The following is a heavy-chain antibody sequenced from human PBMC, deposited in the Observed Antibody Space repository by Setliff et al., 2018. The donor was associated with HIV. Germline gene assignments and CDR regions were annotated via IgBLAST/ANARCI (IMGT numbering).Heavy chain of an antibody. V-gene: IGHV3-21*01. Sequence: GGSLRLSCAASGFTFRSYSMNWGRQDPGQGREWGSSISSSSSYIYYADSVKGRFTISRDNSKNSLYLQMNSLRAADTAGYYCARDLIGRKRHSSTPSDYYYYGMDVWGQGTTVTVSS. J-gene: IGHJ6*02. CDR3: ARDLIGRKRHSSTPSDYYYYGMDV. CDR2: ISSSSSYI. CDR1: GFTFRSYS. D-gene: IGHD6-13*01.